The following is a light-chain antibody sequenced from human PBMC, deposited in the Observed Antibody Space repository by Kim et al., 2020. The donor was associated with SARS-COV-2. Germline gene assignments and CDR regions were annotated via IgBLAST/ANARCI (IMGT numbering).Light chain of an antibody. CDR3: PVWDSASDHVI. Sequence: SYELTQPPSVSVAPGQTATITCGGNDIEAKSVHWYQQRPGQAPVVVVHDDRDRPSGIPERFSGSNSGNTATLTITWVEDGDEADYYCPVWDSASDHVIFG. CDR1: DIEAKS. J-gene: IGLJ2*01. CDR2: DDR. V-gene: IGLV3-21*02.